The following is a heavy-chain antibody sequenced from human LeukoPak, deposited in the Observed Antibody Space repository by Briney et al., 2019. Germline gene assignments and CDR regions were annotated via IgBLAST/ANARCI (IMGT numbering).Heavy chain of an antibody. D-gene: IGHD1-1*01. CDR2: ITHSGST. CDR3: VRGVDAAKTGY. Sequence: PSETLSLICAVYGTSFSNYYWSWIRQPPGKGLEWIGEITHSGSTNYNPSLKSRVSVSIDTSKNHFSLNLNSVTAADTAVYYCVRGVDAAKTGYWGQGTLVSVSS. CDR1: GTSFSNYY. J-gene: IGHJ4*02. V-gene: IGHV4-34*01.